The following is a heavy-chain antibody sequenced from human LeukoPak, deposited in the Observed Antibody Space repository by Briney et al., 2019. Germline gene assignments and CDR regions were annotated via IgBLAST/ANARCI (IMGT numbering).Heavy chain of an antibody. Sequence: ASVKVSCKASGYTFTSYGISWVRQAPGQGLEWMGWISAYNGNTNYAQKLQGRVTMTTDTSTSTAYMELRSLRSDDTAVYYCARDSGYDLSERDAFDIWGQGTMVTVSS. D-gene: IGHD5-12*01. J-gene: IGHJ3*02. CDR1: GYTFTSYG. V-gene: IGHV1-18*01. CDR3: ARDSGYDLSERDAFDI. CDR2: ISAYNGNT.